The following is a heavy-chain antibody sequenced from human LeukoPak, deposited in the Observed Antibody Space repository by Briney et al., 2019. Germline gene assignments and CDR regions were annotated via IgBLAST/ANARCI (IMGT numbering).Heavy chain of an antibody. CDR3: ARTVAGTGGYYYYYYMDV. Sequence: SGTLSLTCAVSGGSISSSNWWSWVRQPPGKGLEWIGEIYHSGSTNYNPSLKSRVTISVDKSKNQFSLKLSSVTAADTAVYYCARTVAGTGGYYYYYYMDVWGKGTTVTVSS. D-gene: IGHD6-19*01. CDR2: IYHSGST. V-gene: IGHV4-4*02. J-gene: IGHJ6*03. CDR1: GGSISSSNW.